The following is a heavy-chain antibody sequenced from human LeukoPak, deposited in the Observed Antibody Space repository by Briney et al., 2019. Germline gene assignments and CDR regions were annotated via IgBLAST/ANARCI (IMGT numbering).Heavy chain of an antibody. V-gene: IGHV3-74*01. CDR1: GFTFSNYA. D-gene: IGHD2-2*02. CDR2: ISSDGSNT. J-gene: IGHJ4*02. Sequence: PGGSLRLSCVASGFTFSNYAMSWVRQPPGKGPVWVSRISSDGSNTIYADSVKGRFTISRDDARNTLYLQMNSLRDADTAVYYCARYTGGGVYWGQGTLVTVSS. CDR3: ARYTGGGVY.